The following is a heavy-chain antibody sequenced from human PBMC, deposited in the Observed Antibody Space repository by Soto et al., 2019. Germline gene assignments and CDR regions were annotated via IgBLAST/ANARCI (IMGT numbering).Heavy chain of an antibody. V-gene: IGHV1-2*02. Sequence: ASVKVSCKASGYTFTGYYMHWVRQAPGQGLEWMGWINPNSGGTNYAQKFQGRVTMTRDTSISTAYMELSRLRSDDTAVYYCARGLPAANKIIAARQGWFDPWGQGTLVTVSS. CDR2: INPNSGGT. CDR3: ARGLPAANKIIAARQGWFDP. D-gene: IGHD6-6*01. CDR1: GYTFTGYY. J-gene: IGHJ5*02.